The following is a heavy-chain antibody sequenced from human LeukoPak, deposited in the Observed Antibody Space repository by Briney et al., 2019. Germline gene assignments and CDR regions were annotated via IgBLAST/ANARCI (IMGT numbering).Heavy chain of an antibody. V-gene: IGHV1-2*02. J-gene: IGHJ4*02. CDR2: INPNSGGT. CDR3: ARLEYCSSSSCYAERAFGTVENYFDY. CDR1: GYTFTGYY. Sequence: ASVKVSCKASGYTFTGYYIHWVRQAPGQGLEWMGWINPNSGGTNYAQKFQGRVTMTRDTSINTAYMELSRLRSDDTAVYYCARLEYCSSSSCYAERAFGTVENYFDYWGQGTLVTVSS. D-gene: IGHD2-2*01.